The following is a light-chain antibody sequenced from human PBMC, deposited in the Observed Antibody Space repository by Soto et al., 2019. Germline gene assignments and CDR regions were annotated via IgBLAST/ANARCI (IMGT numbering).Light chain of an antibody. CDR3: SSYAGSYTV. CDR2: NVN. J-gene: IGLJ2*01. Sequence: QSALTQPRSVSGSPGQSVTISCTGTSSDVGGYNYVSWFQQYPGKAPKLMIYNVNNRPSGVSNRFSASKSGDTASLTISGLQPEDEADYYCSSYAGSYTVFGGGTKLTVL. CDR1: SSDVGGYNY. V-gene: IGLV2-11*01.